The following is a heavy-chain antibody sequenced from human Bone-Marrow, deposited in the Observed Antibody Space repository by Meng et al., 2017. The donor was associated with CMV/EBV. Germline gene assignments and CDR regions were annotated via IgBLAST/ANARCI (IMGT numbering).Heavy chain of an antibody. V-gene: IGHV4-38-2*02. CDR1: GYSISSGYY. J-gene: IGHJ5*02. D-gene: IGHD2-2*01. CDR2: IYHSGST. Sequence: SETLSLTCTVSGYSISSGYYWGWIRQPPGKGLEWIGSIYHSGSTYYNPSLKSRVTISVDTSKNQFSLKLSSVTAADTAVYYCARGGPYQLLSMREHGRNWFDPWGQGTLVTVSS. CDR3: ARGGPYQLLSMREHGRNWFDP.